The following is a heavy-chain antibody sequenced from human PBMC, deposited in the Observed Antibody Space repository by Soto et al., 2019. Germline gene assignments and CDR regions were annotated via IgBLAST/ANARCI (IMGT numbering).Heavy chain of an antibody. D-gene: IGHD3-3*01. Sequence: GESLKISCEAAGYSFTSYWIGWLRQMPGRCREWMGSIHPGESDTKYSPSFQGQVTIPVDKSITTDYLQWSSLKASDTAMYYCARTPGPEVAASLEYYYFSGMDVWGQGTTVTVSS. V-gene: IGHV5-51*01. CDR2: IHPGESDT. J-gene: IGHJ6*02. CDR1: GYSFTSYW. CDR3: ARTPGPEVAASLEYYYFSGMDV.